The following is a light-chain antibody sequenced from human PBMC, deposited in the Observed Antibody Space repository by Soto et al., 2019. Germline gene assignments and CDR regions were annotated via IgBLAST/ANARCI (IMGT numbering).Light chain of an antibody. CDR3: QSYDNNVSGWV. CDR2: ADY. CDR1: SSNIGTPHD. Sequence: QSVLTQPPSVSGAPGQRVTISCTGDSSNIGTPHDVQWYQQLPGTVPKLLIYADYERPSGVPDRFSGSKSGASAALVITGLRADDEADYYCQSYDNNVSGWVFGGGTKLTVL. J-gene: IGLJ3*02. V-gene: IGLV1-40*01.